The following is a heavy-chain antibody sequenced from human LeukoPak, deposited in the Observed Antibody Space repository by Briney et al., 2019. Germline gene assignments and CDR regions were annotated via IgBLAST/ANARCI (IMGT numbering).Heavy chain of an antibody. Sequence: PGGSLRLSCAASGFTFSSYSMNWVRQSPGKGLEWVSSISGSSTYIYYAGSVRGRFTISRDNAKNSLYLQMNSLRVEDTAVYYCARSSGWRDYFQDWGQGTLVTVSS. V-gene: IGHV3-21*01. CDR2: ISGSSTYI. CDR1: GFTFSSYS. CDR3: ARSSGWRDYFQD. J-gene: IGHJ1*01. D-gene: IGHD6-19*01.